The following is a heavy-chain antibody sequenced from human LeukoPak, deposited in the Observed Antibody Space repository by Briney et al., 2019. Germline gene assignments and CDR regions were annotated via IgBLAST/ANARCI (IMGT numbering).Heavy chain of an antibody. CDR3: ARDGWNDVWFDP. D-gene: IGHD1-1*01. J-gene: IGHJ5*02. V-gene: IGHV3-48*03. Sequence: GGSLRLSCAASGFTFSSYEMNWVRQAPGKGLEWVSYISSSGSTIYYADSVKGRFTISRDNAKNSLYLQMNSLRGEDTAVYYCARDGWNDVWFDPWGQGTLVTVSS. CDR1: GFTFSSYE. CDR2: ISSSGSTI.